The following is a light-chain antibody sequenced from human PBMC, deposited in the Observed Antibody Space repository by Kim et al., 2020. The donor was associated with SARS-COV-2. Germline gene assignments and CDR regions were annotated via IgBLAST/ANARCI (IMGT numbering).Light chain of an antibody. Sequence: SYELTQPPSVSVSPGQTASITCSGDKLGDKYACWYQQKPGQSPVVVIYQDSKRPSGIPERFSGSNSGNTATLTISGTQALDEADYYCQAWDSSTHWVFGGGTQLTVL. CDR1: KLGDKY. CDR2: QDS. CDR3: QAWDSSTHWV. V-gene: IGLV3-1*01. J-gene: IGLJ3*02.